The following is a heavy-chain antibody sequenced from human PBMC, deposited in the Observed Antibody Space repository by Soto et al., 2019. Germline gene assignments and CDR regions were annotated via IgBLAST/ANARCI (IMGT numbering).Heavy chain of an antibody. D-gene: IGHD3-10*01. V-gene: IGHV3-11*01. CDR2: ISSSGSTI. Sequence: QVQLVESGGGLVKPGGSLRLSCAAAGFTFSDYYISWIRQAPGQGLEWVSYISSSGSTIYYADSVKGRFTISRDNAKNSLYLQMNSLRADDTDVYYCARDLHGSGRSFDYWGQGTLVTVSS. CDR1: GFTFSDYY. J-gene: IGHJ4*02. CDR3: ARDLHGSGRSFDY.